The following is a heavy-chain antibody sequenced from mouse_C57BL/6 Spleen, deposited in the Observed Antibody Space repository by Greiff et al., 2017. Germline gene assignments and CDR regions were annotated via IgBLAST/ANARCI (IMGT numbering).Heavy chain of an antibody. Sequence: DVKLVESGGGLVKPGGSLKLSCAASGFTFSDYGMHWVRQAPEKGLEWVAYISSGSSTIYYADTVKGRFTISRANAKNTLFLQMTSLRSEDTAMYYCARRNLEGAMDYWGQGTSVTVSS. V-gene: IGHV5-17*01. CDR1: GFTFSDYG. J-gene: IGHJ4*01. CDR2: ISSGSSTI. CDR3: ARRNLEGAMDY.